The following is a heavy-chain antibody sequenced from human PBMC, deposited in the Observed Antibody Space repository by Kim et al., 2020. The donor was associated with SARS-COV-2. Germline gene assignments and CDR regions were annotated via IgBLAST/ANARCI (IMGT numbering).Heavy chain of an antibody. J-gene: IGHJ6*02. CDR2: ISGDGGST. V-gene: IGHV3-43*02. Sequence: GGSLRLSCAASGFTFDDYAMHWVRQAPGKGLEWVSLISGDGGSTYYADSVKGRFTISRDNSKNSLYLQMNSLRTEDTALYYCAKDIGLAGSRWYYYGMDVWGQGTTVTVSS. CDR3: AKDIGLAGSRWYYYGMDV. D-gene: IGHD3-10*01. CDR1: GFTFDDYA.